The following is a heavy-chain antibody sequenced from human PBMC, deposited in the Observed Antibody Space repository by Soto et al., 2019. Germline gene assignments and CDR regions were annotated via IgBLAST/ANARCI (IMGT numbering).Heavy chain of an antibody. CDR1: GFTFSSYA. Sequence: QVQLVESGGGVVQPGRSLRLSCAASGFTFSSYAMHWVRQAPGKGLEWVAVISYDGSNKYYADSVKGRFTISRDNSKNTLYLQMNSLRAEDTAVYYCARDWVSSGYYYLDYWGQGTLVTVSS. J-gene: IGHJ4*02. CDR2: ISYDGSNK. V-gene: IGHV3-30-3*01. CDR3: ARDWVSSGYYYLDY. D-gene: IGHD3-22*01.